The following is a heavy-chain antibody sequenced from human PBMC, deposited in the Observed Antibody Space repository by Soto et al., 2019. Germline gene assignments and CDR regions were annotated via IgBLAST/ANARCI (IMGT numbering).Heavy chain of an antibody. J-gene: IGHJ5*02. CDR2: IYWDDDK. D-gene: IGHD1-7*01. CDR3: AHQILTGTTSGSWFDP. CDR1: GFSLSTSGVG. V-gene: IGHV2-5*02. Sequence: SGPTLVNPTQTLTPTCTFSGFSLSTSGVGVGWIRQPPGKALEWLALIYWDDDKRYSPSLKSRLTITKDTSKNQVVLTMTNMDPVDTATYYCAHQILTGTTSGSWFDPWGQGTLVTVSS.